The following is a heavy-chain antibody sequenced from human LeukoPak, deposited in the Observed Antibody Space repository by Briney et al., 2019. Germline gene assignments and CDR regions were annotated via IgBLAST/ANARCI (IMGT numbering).Heavy chain of an antibody. J-gene: IGHJ6*02. CDR1: GFTFSNYA. Sequence: GGSLRLSCAASGFTFSNYAMTWVRQAPGKGLEWVSSITGTGYTTYYADSVKGRFTISRDNSKNTLYLQMNSLRAEDTAVYYCAKAKYYDFWSGLDVWGQGTTVTVSS. CDR3: AKAKYYDFWSGLDV. D-gene: IGHD3-3*01. V-gene: IGHV3-23*01. CDR2: ITGTGYTT.